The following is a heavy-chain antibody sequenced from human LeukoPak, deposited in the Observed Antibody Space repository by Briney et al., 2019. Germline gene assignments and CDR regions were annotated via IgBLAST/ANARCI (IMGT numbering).Heavy chain of an antibody. D-gene: IGHD3-22*01. J-gene: IGHJ4*02. V-gene: IGHV1-2*02. CDR2: INPNSGGT. CDR1: GYTFTGYY. Sequence: ASVKVSCKASGYTFTGYYMHWVRQAPGQGLEWMGWINPNSGGTDYAQKFQGRVTMTRDTSISIAYMEVSRLRSDDTAVYYCARGGDTYYYDSSDYFRDYWGQGTLVTVSS. CDR3: ARGGDTYYYDSSDYFRDY.